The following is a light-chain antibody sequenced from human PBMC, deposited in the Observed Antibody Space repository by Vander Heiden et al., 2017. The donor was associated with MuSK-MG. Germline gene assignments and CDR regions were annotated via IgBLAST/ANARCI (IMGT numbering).Light chain of an antibody. CDR1: QSISNY. CDR2: TTS. Sequence: DIQMTQSPSSLSASVGDRVTITCRASQSISNYLHWYQQKPGKAPTLLISTTSGLQSGVPSRFSGSGSGTNFTLTISSLQPEDFASYYCLQSYNFPLTFGGGTKVEIK. V-gene: IGKV1-39*01. CDR3: LQSYNFPLT. J-gene: IGKJ4*01.